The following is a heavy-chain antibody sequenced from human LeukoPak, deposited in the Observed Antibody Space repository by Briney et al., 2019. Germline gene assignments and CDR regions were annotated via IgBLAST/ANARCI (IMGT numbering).Heavy chain of an antibody. J-gene: IGHJ3*02. CDR2: IWYDGSNK. D-gene: IGHD6-13*01. CDR1: GFTFSSYG. CDR3: ATLPGYSDAFDI. Sequence: GRSLRLSCAASGFTFSSYGMHWVRQAPGKGLEWVAVIWYDGSNKYYADSVKGRFTISRDNSKNTLYLQMNSLRAEDTAVYYCATLPGYSDAFDIWGQGTMVTVSS. V-gene: IGHV3-33*01.